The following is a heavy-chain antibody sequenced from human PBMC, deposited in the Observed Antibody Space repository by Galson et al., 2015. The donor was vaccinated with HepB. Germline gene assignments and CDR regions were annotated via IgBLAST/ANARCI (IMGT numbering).Heavy chain of an antibody. CDR2: ISSSSSYI. CDR1: GFTFSSYS. V-gene: IGHV3-21*01. J-gene: IGHJ6*02. D-gene: IGHD3-3*01. CDR3: ARDERPYYDFWSGYSPRGGMDV. Sequence: SLRLSCAASGFTFSSYSMNWVRQAPGKGLEWVSSISSSSSYIYYADSVKGRFTISRDNAKNSLYLQMNSLRAEDTAVYYCARDERPYYDFWSGYSPRGGMDVWGQGTTVTVSS.